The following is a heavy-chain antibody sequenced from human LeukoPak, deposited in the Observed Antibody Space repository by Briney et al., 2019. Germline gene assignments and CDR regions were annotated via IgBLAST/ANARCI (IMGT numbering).Heavy chain of an antibody. CDR2: TYYRSKWNC. V-gene: IGHV6-1*01. CDR1: GDSVSSNSAA. J-gene: IGHJ4*02. Sequence: QTLSLTCAISGDSVSSNSAAWNWIRQSPSRGLEWLGRTYYRSKWNCDYAVSVKSRITINSDTSKNQFSLQLNSVTPGDTAVYYCARDQPGLRPFDYWGQGILVTVSS. D-gene: IGHD5-12*01. CDR3: ARDQPGLRPFDY.